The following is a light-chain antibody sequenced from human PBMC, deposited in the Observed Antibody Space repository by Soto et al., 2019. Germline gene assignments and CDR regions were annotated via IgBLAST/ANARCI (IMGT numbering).Light chain of an antibody. V-gene: IGKV1-9*01. Sequence: IQLTQSPSFLSASVGDIVTITCRASQDIANYLAWYQQKPGKAPKFLIYATSTFQSGVPSRFSGGGSGTEFTLTISSLQPEDFATYYCQQVNSYPLTFGGGTKVDIK. CDR1: QDIANY. J-gene: IGKJ4*01. CDR2: ATS. CDR3: QQVNSYPLT.